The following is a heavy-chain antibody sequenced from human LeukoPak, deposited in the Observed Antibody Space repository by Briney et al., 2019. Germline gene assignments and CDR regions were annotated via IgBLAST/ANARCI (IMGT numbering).Heavy chain of an antibody. CDR3: ARLLPNYSGCDP. Sequence: PSETLSLTCTVSGGSISSSSYYWGWIRQPPGKGLEWIGSIYYSGSTYYNPSLKSRVSISVDTSKNQFSLKLSSVTAADTAVYYCARLLPNYSGCDPWGQGTLVTVSS. D-gene: IGHD5-12*01. V-gene: IGHV4-39*01. CDR1: GGSISSSSYY. J-gene: IGHJ5*02. CDR2: IYYSGST.